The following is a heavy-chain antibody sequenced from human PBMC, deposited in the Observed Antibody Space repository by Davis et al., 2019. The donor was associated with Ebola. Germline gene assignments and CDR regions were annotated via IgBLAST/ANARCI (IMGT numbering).Heavy chain of an antibody. Sequence: GESLKISCAASGFTFNKYGMSWVRQALGKGLEWVAAVSRKGGIYYADSVKGRFTVSRDSSKDTLFLQMDSLREEDTAVYYCAKEMEVTKPYDYWGQGTPVTVSS. J-gene: IGHJ4*02. CDR1: GFTFNKYG. D-gene: IGHD2-21*02. V-gene: IGHV3-23*01. CDR2: VSRKGGI. CDR3: AKEMEVTKPYDY.